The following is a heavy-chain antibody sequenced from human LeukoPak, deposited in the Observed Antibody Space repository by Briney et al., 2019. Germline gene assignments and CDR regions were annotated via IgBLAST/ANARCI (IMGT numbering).Heavy chain of an antibody. CDR3: ARLYYYDSSGYPPVRVHAFDI. V-gene: IGHV4-59*08. CDR1: GGSISSYY. D-gene: IGHD3-22*01. Sequence: SETLSLTCTVSGGSISSYYWSRIRQPPGKGLEWIGYIYYSGSTNYNPSLKSRVTISVDTSKNQFSLKLSSVTAAETAVYYCARLYYYDSSGYPPVRVHAFDIWGQGTMVTVSS. CDR2: IYYSGST. J-gene: IGHJ3*02.